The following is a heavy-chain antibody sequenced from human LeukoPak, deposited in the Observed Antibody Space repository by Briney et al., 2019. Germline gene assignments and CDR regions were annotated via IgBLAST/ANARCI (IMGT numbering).Heavy chain of an antibody. CDR3: ARGRPYGDYARFGY. CDR2: IYYSGRT. V-gene: IGHV4-61*01. Sequence: SETLSLTCTVSGGSVSSGSYYWSWIRQPPGKGLEWIGYIYYSGRTNYNPSLKSRVTISVDTSKNQISLKLSSVTAPDTAVYYCARGRPYGDYARFGYWGQGTLVTVSS. CDR1: GGSVSSGSYY. J-gene: IGHJ4*02. D-gene: IGHD4-17*01.